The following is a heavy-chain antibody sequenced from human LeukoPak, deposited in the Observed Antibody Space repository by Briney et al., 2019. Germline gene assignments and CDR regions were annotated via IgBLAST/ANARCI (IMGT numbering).Heavy chain of an antibody. V-gene: IGHV3-30*18. D-gene: IGHD3-22*01. CDR3: AKFGYDSSGPDAFDI. J-gene: IGHJ3*02. CDR2: ISYDGSNK. Sequence: PGGSLRLSCAASGFTFSSYGMHWVRQAPGKGLEWVAVISYDGSNKYYADSVEGRFTISRDNSKNTLYLQMNSLRAEDTAVYYCAKFGYDSSGPDAFDIWGQGTMVTVSS. CDR1: GFTFSSYG.